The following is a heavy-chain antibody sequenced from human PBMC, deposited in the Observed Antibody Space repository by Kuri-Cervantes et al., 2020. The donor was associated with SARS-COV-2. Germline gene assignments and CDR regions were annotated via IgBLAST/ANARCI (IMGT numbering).Heavy chain of an antibody. D-gene: IGHD2-2*03. J-gene: IGHJ6*03. V-gene: IGHV1-69*13. Sequence: SVKVSCKASGGTFSSYAISWVRQAPGQGLEWMGGIIPIFGTANYAQKFQGRVTITADESTSTAYMELSSLRAEDTAVYYCARLGYCNSSSCNRGDYYYYYMDVWGNGSTVTVSS. CDR2: IIPIFGTA. CDR3: ARLGYCNSSSCNRGDYYYYYMDV. CDR1: GGTFSSYA.